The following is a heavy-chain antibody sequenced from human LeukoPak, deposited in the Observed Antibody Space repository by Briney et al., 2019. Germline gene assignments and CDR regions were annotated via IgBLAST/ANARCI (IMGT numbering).Heavy chain of an antibody. V-gene: IGHV3-21*01. CDR1: GFTFSSYS. J-gene: IGHJ4*02. CDR3: ASHYDFWSGYSYFDY. CDR2: ISSSSSYT. D-gene: IGHD3-3*01. Sequence: GGSLRLSCAASGFTFSSYSMNWVRQAPGKGLEWVSSISSSSSYTYYADSVKGRFTISRDNAKNSLDLQMNSLRAEDTAVYYCASHYDFWSGYSYFDYWGQGTLVTVSS.